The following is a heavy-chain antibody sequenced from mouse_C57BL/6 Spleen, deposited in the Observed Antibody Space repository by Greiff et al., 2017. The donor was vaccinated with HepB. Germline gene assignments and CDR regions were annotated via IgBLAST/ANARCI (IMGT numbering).Heavy chain of an antibody. CDR3: ARHGPGSSYYWYFDV. J-gene: IGHJ1*03. CDR2: IWSDGST. V-gene: IGHV2-6-1*01. Sequence: VQRVESGPGLVAPSQSLSITCTVSGFSLTSYGVHWVRQPPGKGLEWLVVIWSDGSTTYNSALKSRLSISKDNSKSQVFLKMNSLQTDDTAMYYCARHGPGSSYYWYFDVWGTGTTVTVSS. CDR1: GFSLTSYG. D-gene: IGHD1-1*01.